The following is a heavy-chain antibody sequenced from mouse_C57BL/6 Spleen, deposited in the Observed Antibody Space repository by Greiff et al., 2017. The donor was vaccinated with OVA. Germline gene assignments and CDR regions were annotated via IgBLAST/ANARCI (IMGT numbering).Heavy chain of an antibody. D-gene: IGHD2-4*01. J-gene: IGHJ4*01. V-gene: IGHV1-9*01. CDR1: GYTFTGYW. CDR2: ILPGSGST. CDR3: ARPYYDYDVDAMDY. Sequence: QVQLQQSGAELMKPGASVKLSCKATGYTFTGYWIEWVKQRPGHGLEWIGEILPGSGSTNYNEKLTGKATFTADTSSNAAYMQLSSLTSEDSAIYYCARPYYDYDVDAMDYWGQGTSVTVSS.